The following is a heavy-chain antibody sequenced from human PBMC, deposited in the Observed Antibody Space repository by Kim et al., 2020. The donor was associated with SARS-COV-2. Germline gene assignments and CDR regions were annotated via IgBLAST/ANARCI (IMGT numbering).Heavy chain of an antibody. J-gene: IGHJ4*02. V-gene: IGHV4-59*09. CDR2: S. CDR3: AGGSNGYGNY. D-gene: IGHD5-12*01. Sequence: SNYNPALKSRVTMSVDTSKNQYALKLGSVTTADTAVYYCAGGSNGYGNYWGQGTLVTVSS.